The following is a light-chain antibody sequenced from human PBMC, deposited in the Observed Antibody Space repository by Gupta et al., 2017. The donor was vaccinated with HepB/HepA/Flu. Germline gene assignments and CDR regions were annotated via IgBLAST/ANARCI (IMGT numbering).Light chain of an antibody. CDR3: QQCSRYSWT. J-gene: IGKJ1*01. CDR1: QSISSW. CDR2: KAS. V-gene: IGKV1-5*03. Sequence: QMTQSPSTLSASVGDRVTITCRASQSISSWLAWYQQKPGKAPKLLISKASSLESGVPSRLSGSASGTDFTLPIISLQPDDFATYYCQQCSRYSWTFGQGTKVEIK.